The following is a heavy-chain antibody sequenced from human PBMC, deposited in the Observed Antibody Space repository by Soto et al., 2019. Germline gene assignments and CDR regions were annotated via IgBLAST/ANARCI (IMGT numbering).Heavy chain of an antibody. CDR1: GFTCSSYG. CDR3: ARDKRATAFDY. V-gene: IGHV3-33*01. Sequence: GGSLRLSCAASGFTCSSYGMHWVRQAPGKGLGWVAVIWYDGSNKHYTDSVKGRFTISRDNSKNTLYLQMNSLRAEDTAVYYCARDKRATAFDYWGQGTLVTVSS. CDR2: IWYDGSNK. J-gene: IGHJ4*02. D-gene: IGHD1-26*01.